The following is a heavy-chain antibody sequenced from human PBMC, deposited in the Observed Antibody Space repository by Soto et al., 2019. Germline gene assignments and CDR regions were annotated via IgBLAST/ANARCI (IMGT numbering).Heavy chain of an antibody. J-gene: IGHJ4*02. CDR1: GGSISSGGYY. CDR3: ESGSNSGFVY. CDR2: IYYSGST. D-gene: IGHD3-10*01. Sequence: SETLSLTCTVSGGSISSGGYYWSWIRQHPGKGLEWIGYIYYSGSTYYNPSLKSRVTISVDTSKNQFSLKLSSVTAADTAVYYCESGSNSGFVYWCQATLVTVFS. V-gene: IGHV4-31*03.